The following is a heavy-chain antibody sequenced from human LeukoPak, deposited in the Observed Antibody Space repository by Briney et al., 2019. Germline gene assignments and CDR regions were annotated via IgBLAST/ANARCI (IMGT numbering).Heavy chain of an antibody. CDR1: GGSFSGHY. V-gene: IGHV4-34*01. CDR3: ARGVQTSVAASLIPTLYYFDY. J-gene: IGHJ4*02. Sequence: SETLSLTCAVYGGSFSGHYWSWIRQPPGKGLEWIGEINHSGSTNYNPSLKSRVTISVDTSKNQFSLKLSSVTAADTAVYYCARGVQTSVAASLIPTLYYFDYWGQGTLVTVSS. D-gene: IGHD2-15*01. CDR2: INHSGST.